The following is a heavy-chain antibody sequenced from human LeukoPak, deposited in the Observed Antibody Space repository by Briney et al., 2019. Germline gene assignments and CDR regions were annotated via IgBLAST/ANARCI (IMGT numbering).Heavy chain of an antibody. D-gene: IGHD3-10*01. V-gene: IGHV4-30-4*01. J-gene: IGHJ4*02. CDR3: ARERHTTYYGSGSFYTRPSHFDY. CDR2: IYYSGST. CDR1: GGSISSGDYY. Sequence: PSETLSLTCTVSGGSISSGDYYWSWIRQPPGKGLEWIGYIYYSGSTYYNPSLKSRVTISVDTSKNQFSLKLNSVTAADTAVYYCARERHTTYYGSGSFYTRPSHFDYWGQGTLVTVSS.